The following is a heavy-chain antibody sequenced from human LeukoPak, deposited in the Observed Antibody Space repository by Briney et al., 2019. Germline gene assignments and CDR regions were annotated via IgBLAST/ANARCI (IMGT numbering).Heavy chain of an antibody. CDR3: ARDRVFGVVPYYYYYMDV. Sequence: GGSLRLSCAASGFTFSSYEMNWVRQAPGKGLEWVSYISSSGSTIYYADSVKGRFTISRDNAKNSLYLQMNSLRAEDTALYYCARDRVFGVVPYYYYYMDVWGKGTTVTVSS. V-gene: IGHV3-48*03. CDR1: GFTFSSYE. J-gene: IGHJ6*03. CDR2: ISSSGSTI. D-gene: IGHD3-3*01.